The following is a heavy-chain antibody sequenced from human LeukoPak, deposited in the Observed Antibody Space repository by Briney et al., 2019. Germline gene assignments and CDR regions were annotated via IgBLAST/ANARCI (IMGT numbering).Heavy chain of an antibody. J-gene: IGHJ6*03. Sequence: ASVKVSCKASGYTFTSYGISWVRQAPGQGLEWMGWISVYNGNTNYAQKFQGRVTMTRDTSTSTVYMELSSLRSEDTAVYYCARGYCTNGVCYDYYYYMDVWGKGTTVTVSS. CDR2: ISVYNGNT. D-gene: IGHD2-8*01. CDR1: GYTFTSYG. CDR3: ARGYCTNGVCYDYYYYMDV. V-gene: IGHV1-18*01.